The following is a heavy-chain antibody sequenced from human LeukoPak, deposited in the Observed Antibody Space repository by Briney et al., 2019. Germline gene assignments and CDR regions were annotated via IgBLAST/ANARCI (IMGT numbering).Heavy chain of an antibody. J-gene: IGHJ4*02. CDR2: IYYSGST. CDR1: GGSISSGGYY. CDR3: ARGSGYYLYYFDY. D-gene: IGHD3-3*01. Sequence: SETLSLTCTVSGGSISSGGYYWSWIRQHPGKGLERIGYIYYSGSTYYNPSLKSRVTISVDTSKNQFSLKLSSVTAADTAVYYCARGSGYYLYYFDYWGQGTLVTVSS. V-gene: IGHV4-31*03.